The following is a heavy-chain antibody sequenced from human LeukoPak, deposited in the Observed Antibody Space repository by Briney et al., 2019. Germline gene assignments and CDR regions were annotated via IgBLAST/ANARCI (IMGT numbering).Heavy chain of an antibody. CDR3: GSDTIAVAGEGAFDI. Sequence: GASVKVSCKASGGTFSSYAISWVRQAPGQGLEWMGGIIPIFGTANYAQKFQGRVTITADKSTSTAYMELSSLRSEDTAVYYCGSDTIAVAGEGAFDIWGQGTMVTVSS. CDR2: IIPIFGTA. V-gene: IGHV1-69*06. CDR1: GGTFSSYA. D-gene: IGHD6-19*01. J-gene: IGHJ3*02.